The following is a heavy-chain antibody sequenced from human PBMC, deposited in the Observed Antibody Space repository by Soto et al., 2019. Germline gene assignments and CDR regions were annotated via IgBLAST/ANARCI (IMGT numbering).Heavy chain of an antibody. V-gene: IGHV4-31*03. CDR1: GGSISSGGYY. CDR3: ARGYCSSTSCYTNYYYGMDV. J-gene: IGHJ6*02. D-gene: IGHD2-2*02. Sequence: PSETLSLTCTVSGGSISSGGYYWSWIRQHPGKGLEWIGYIYYSGSTYYNPSLKSRVTISVDTSKNQFSLKLSSVTAADTAVYYCARGYCSSTSCYTNYYYGMDVWGQGTTVTVSS. CDR2: IYYSGST.